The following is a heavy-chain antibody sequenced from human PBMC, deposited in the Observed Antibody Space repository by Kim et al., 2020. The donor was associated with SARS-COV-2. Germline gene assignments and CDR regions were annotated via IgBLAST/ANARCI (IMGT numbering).Heavy chain of an antibody. CDR3: TTRRWGVATTLGAFDI. Sequence: GGSLRLSCAASGFTFSNAWMSWVRQAPGKGLEWVGRIKSKTDGGTTDYAAPVKGRFTISRDDSKNTLYLQMNSLKTEDTAVDYCTTRRWGVATTLGAFDIWGQGTMVTVSS. CDR2: IKSKTDGGTT. CDR1: GFTFSNAW. J-gene: IGHJ3*02. D-gene: IGHD5-12*01. V-gene: IGHV3-15*01.